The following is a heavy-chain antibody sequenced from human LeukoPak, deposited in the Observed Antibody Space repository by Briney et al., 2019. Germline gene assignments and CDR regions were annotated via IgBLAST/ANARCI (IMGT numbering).Heavy chain of an antibody. D-gene: IGHD3-22*01. CDR2: IDYSGNT. Sequence: SETLSLTCTVSGVSISSYYWTWIRQPPGKGLEWIGNIDYSGNTKYNPSLKRRVTISVDTCKNQFSLKLSSVTAADTAVFFCARWYYYSSGYRYFDYWGQGTLVTVSS. V-gene: IGHV4-59*01. J-gene: IGHJ4*02. CDR3: ARWYYYSSGYRYFDY. CDR1: GVSISSYY.